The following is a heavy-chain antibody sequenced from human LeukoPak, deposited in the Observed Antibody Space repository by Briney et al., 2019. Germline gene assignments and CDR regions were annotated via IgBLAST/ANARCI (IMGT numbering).Heavy chain of an antibody. J-gene: IGHJ3*02. V-gene: IGHV3-15*01. D-gene: IGHD3-22*01. CDR2: VKTKSDGGTI. Sequence: GGSLRLSCAASGFTFTNAWMTWVRQAPGKGLEWVGRVKTKSDGGTIDYATSVKGRFTISRDDSKNTLYLQMNSLKTEDTAVYYCTTDSMIGDDAFDIWGQGTMVTVSS. CDR3: TTDSMIGDDAFDI. CDR1: GFTFTNAW.